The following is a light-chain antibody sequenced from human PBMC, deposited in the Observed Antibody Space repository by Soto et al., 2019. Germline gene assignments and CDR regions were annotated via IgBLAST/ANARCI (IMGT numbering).Light chain of an antibody. CDR3: QQYNSYSWT. CDR2: KAS. CDR1: QSISSW. Sequence: DIPMTQSPSTLSASVGDRVTITCRASQSISSWLAWYQQKPGKAPKLLIYKASSLQSGVPLRLSGSGSGTEFTLTISSLQPDDLATYYCQQYNSYSWTFGQGTKVEIK. V-gene: IGKV1-5*03. J-gene: IGKJ1*01.